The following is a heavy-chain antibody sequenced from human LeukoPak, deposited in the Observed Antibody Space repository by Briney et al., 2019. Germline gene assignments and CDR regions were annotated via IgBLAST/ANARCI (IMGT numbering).Heavy chain of an antibody. CDR1: GFTFSSYA. V-gene: IGHV3-23*01. D-gene: IGHD3-10*01. J-gene: IGHJ4*02. Sequence: GGSLRLSCAASGFTFSSYAMSWVRQAPGEGLEWVSAISGSGGGTYYADSVKGRFTISRDNSKNTLYLQMNSLRAEDTAEYYCAKHERYYSGSGSFLDCWGQGTLVTVSS. CDR2: ISGSGGGT. CDR3: AKHERYYSGSGSFLDC.